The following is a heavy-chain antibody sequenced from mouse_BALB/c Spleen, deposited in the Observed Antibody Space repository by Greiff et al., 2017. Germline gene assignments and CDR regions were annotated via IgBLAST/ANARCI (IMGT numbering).Heavy chain of an antibody. CDR1: GFTFSSYA. Sequence: EVKLMESGGGLVKPGGSLKLSCAASGFTFSSYAMSWVRQTPEKRLEWVATISSGGSYTYYPDSVKGRFTISRDNAKNTLYLQMSSLRSEDTAMYYCARQGDYDEFAYWGQGTLVTVSA. J-gene: IGHJ3*01. CDR3: ARQGDYDEFAY. V-gene: IGHV5-9-3*01. D-gene: IGHD2-4*01. CDR2: ISSGGSYT.